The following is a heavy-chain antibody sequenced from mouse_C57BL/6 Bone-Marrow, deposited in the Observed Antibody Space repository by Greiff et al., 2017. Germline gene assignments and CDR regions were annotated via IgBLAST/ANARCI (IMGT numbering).Heavy chain of an antibody. Sequence: QVQLQQSGPELVKPGASVKISCKASGYAFSSSWMNWVKQRPGKGLEWIGRIYPGDGDTNSNGKFKGKATLTADKSSSTAYMQLSSLTSEDSAVYFCANDGIYYDYGYWGQGTTLTVSS. J-gene: IGHJ2*01. CDR3: ANDGIYYDYGY. CDR1: GYAFSSSW. D-gene: IGHD2-4*01. CDR2: IYPGDGDT. V-gene: IGHV1-82*01.